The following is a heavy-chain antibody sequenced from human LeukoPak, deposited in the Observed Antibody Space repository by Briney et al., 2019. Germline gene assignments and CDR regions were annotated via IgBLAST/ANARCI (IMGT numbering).Heavy chain of an antibody. D-gene: IGHD3-22*01. J-gene: IGHJ5*02. CDR3: ARGRRHDSSGYLLKRYNWFDP. V-gene: IGHV1-69*13. CDR2: IIPIFGTA. CDR1: GGTFSSYA. Sequence: SVKVSCKASGGTFSSYAISWVRQAPGQGLEWMGGIIPIFGTANYAQKFQGRVTITADESTSTAYMELSSLRSEDTAVYYCARGRRHDSSGYLLKRYNWFDPWGQGTLVTVSS.